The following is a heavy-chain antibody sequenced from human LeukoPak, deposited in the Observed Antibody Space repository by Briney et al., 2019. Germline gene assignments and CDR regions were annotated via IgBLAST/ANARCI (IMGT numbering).Heavy chain of an antibody. CDR1: GFTFSKAW. J-gene: IGHJ6*03. CDR3: TTGFYFIDV. V-gene: IGHV3-15*01. Sequence: PGGSLRLSCVASGFTFSKAWMSWVRQAPGKGLEWVGCIKSKTDGGTTDYAAPVKGEFTISRDDSKNTLYLQINSLKTEDTAVYYCTTGFYFIDVWGKGTTVTVSS. CDR2: IKSKTDGGTT.